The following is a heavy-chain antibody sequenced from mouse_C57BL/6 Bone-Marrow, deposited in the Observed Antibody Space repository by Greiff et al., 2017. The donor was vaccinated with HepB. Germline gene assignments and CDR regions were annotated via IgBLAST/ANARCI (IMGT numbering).Heavy chain of an antibody. D-gene: IGHD2-5*01. CDR2: IYPGNSDT. V-gene: IGHV1-5*01. CDR1: GYTFTSYW. J-gene: IGHJ1*03. Sequence: VQLQQSGTVLARPGASVKMSCKTSGYTFTSYWMHWVKQRPGQGLEWIGAIYPGNSDTSYNQKFKGKAKLTAVTSASTAYMELSSLTNEDSAVYYCTSLTYSNYRYFDVWGTGTTVTVSS. CDR3: TSLTYSNYRYFDV.